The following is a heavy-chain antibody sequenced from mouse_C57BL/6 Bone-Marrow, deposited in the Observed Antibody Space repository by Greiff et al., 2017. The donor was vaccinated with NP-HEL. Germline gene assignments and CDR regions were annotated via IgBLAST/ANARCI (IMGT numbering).Heavy chain of an antibody. V-gene: IGHV14-2*01. CDR2: IDPEDGDN. Sequence: VQLQQSGAELVKPGASVKLSCTASGFNIKDYYMHWVKQRTEQGLEWIGRIDPEDGDNKYAPKFQGKATITADTSSNTAYLQLSSLTSEDTAVYYCARHTHEGFAYWGQGTLVTVSA. J-gene: IGHJ3*01. CDR3: ARHTHEGFAY. CDR1: GFNIKDYY.